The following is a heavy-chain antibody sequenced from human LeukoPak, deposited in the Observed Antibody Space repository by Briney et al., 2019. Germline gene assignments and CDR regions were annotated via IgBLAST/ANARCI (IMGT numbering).Heavy chain of an antibody. CDR3: AKEQTRTGFFSFDY. CDR1: GFTFSSYG. D-gene: IGHD1-14*01. Sequence: GGSLRLSCSASGFTFSSYGMHGVRPAPGKGREWVAFISYDGSNKYYADSVKGRFTISRDNSKNTLYLQMNSLRAEDTAVYYCAKEQTRTGFFSFDYWGQGTLVTVSS. CDR2: ISYDGSNK. V-gene: IGHV3-30*18. J-gene: IGHJ4*02.